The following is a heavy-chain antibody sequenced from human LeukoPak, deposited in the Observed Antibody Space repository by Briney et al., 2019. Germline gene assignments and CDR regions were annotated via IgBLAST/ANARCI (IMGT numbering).Heavy chain of an antibody. J-gene: IGHJ6*03. Sequence: PGRSLRLSCTASGFTFGDYAMSWVRQAPGKGLEWVGFIRSKAYGGTTEYAASVKGRFTISRDDSKSIAYLQMNSLKTEDTAVYYCTRGLDTAMAYYYYYMDVWGRGTTVTASS. D-gene: IGHD5-18*01. CDR3: TRGLDTAMAYYYYYMDV. CDR1: GFTFGDYA. V-gene: IGHV3-49*04. CDR2: IRSKAYGGTT.